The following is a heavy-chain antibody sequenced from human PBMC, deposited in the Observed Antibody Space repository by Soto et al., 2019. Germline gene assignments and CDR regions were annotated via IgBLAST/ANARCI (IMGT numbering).Heavy chain of an antibody. CDR3: ALMEYYDSSGAPYLGY. D-gene: IGHD3-22*01. Sequence: SETLSLTCNVSGGSIYTYYWNWIRQSPGKGLEWIGYISDGGSTNYNPSLKSRVTIPVDTSKKRVSLKLSSVTAADTAVYYCALMEYYDSSGAPYLGYWGQGTLVTVSS. CDR1: GGSIYTYY. J-gene: IGHJ4*02. CDR2: ISDGGST. V-gene: IGHV4-59*12.